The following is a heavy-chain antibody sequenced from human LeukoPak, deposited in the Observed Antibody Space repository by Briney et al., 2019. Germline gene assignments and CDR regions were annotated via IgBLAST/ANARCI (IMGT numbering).Heavy chain of an antibody. CDR2: ISGSGSTI. CDR3: ARDRSGSYYVAFDI. CDR1: GFTFSSYE. Sequence: PGGSLRLSCAASGFTFSSYEMNWVRQAPGKGLEWVSYISGSGSTIYYADSVKGRFTISRDNAKNSLYLQMNSLRAEDTAVYYCARDRSGSYYVAFDIWGQGTMVTVSS. V-gene: IGHV3-48*03. D-gene: IGHD1-26*01. J-gene: IGHJ3*02.